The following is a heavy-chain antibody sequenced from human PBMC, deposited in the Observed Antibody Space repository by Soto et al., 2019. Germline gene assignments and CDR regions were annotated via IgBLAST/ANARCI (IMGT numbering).Heavy chain of an antibody. Sequence: QVQLVQSRAEVKNPGASVKVSCKASGYSFTRYGIAWARQAPGQGLEWMGWINTYNGNTNYAQNLQGRVTLTTDTTTSTAYMALTNLRSNDTAIYYDAMVDVYVTPSPQDLWGQGTTVIVSS. D-gene: IGHD3-16*01. J-gene: IGHJ6*02. CDR3: AMVDVYVTPSPQDL. V-gene: IGHV1-18*01. CDR2: INTYNGNT. CDR1: GYSFTRYG.